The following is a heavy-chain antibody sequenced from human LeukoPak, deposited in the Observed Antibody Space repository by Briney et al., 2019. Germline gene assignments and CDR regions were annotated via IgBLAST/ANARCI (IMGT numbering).Heavy chain of an antibody. Sequence: SETLSLTCSVSGGSISSGGYYWSCIRQHPGKGREWIGYIYYSGSTYYNPSLKSRVTISVDTSKNQFSLKLSSVTAADTAVYYCAREASCSSTSCYDNWFDPGGQGTLVTVSS. J-gene: IGHJ5*02. D-gene: IGHD2-2*01. V-gene: IGHV4-31*03. CDR3: AREASCSSTSCYDNWFDP. CDR2: IYYSGST. CDR1: GGSISSGGYY.